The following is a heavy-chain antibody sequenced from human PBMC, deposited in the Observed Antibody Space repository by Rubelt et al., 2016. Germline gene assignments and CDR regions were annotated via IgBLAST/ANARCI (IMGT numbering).Heavy chain of an antibody. CDR2: FDPEVGET. CDR1: GYTLTELS. J-gene: IGHJ2*01. CDR3: ARGVSPFWYFDL. D-gene: IGHD5/OR15-5a*01. V-gene: IGHV1-24*01. Sequence: QVQLVQSGAEVKKPGASVKVSCKVSGYTLTELSMHWVRQAPGKGLEWMGGFDPEVGETFFAQKVQGRVTMTEDTSTDTAYMELSSLRSEDTAVYYCARGVSPFWYFDLWGRGTLVTVSS.